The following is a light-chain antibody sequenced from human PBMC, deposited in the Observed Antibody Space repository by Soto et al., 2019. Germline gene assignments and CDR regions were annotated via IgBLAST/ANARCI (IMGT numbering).Light chain of an antibody. J-gene: IGLJ1*01. Sequence: QSVLTQPPSASGTPGQRVTISCSGSSSNIGSNTVNWYQQLPGTAPKLFIYTNNQRPSGVPDRFSGSKSGTSASLAISGLQSEDEADYYCATWADSLNGRVFGGGTKLTVL. CDR3: ATWADSLNGRV. CDR1: SSNIGSNT. V-gene: IGLV1-44*01. CDR2: TNN.